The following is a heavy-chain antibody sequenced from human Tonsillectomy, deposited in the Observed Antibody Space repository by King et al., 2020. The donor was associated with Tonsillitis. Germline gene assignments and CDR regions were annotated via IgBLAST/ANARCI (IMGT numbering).Heavy chain of an antibody. CDR1: GLTFRSIG. Sequence: VQLVESGGSLVKPGGPLEPPGEASGLTFRSIGWNGAGKAQGRGWKGISSIRVIVGNKYTEDPVKGRFTISRDKAKNSLFLQMNSLRAEDTAVYFCVPHYDILTGFYPSWFDPWGQGTLVTVSS. V-gene: IGHV3-21*01. D-gene: IGHD3-9*01. CDR2: IRVIVGNK. J-gene: IGHJ5*02. CDR3: VPHYDILTGFYPSWFDP.